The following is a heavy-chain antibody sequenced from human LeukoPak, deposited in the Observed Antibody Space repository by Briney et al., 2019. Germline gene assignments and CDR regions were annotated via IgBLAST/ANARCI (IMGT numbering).Heavy chain of an antibody. Sequence: GGSLRLSCAASGFTFSSYAVSWVRQAPGKGLEWVSSISGSGGSTYFADSVKGRFTISRGNSKNTLYLQMSSLRAEDTAVYYCAKDLRGVRYYYMDVWGKGTTVTISS. CDR2: ISGSGGST. J-gene: IGHJ6*03. D-gene: IGHD3-10*01. V-gene: IGHV3-23*01. CDR1: GFTFSSYA. CDR3: AKDLRGVRYYYMDV.